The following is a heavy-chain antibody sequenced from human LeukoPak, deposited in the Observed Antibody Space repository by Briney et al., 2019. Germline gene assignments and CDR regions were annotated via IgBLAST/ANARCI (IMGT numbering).Heavy chain of an antibody. J-gene: IGHJ4*02. V-gene: IGHV3-23*01. D-gene: IGHD3-9*01. Sequence: PGGSLRLSCAASGFTFSSHYMNWVRQAPGKGLEWLSVISGSGDRTYYAGSVKGRFTVSRDNSKNTLYLQMNSLRAEDTAVYYCAKDLRPDILTGSPFDYWGQGSLVTVSS. CDR2: ISGSGDRT. CDR1: GFTFSSHY. CDR3: AKDLRPDILTGSPFDY.